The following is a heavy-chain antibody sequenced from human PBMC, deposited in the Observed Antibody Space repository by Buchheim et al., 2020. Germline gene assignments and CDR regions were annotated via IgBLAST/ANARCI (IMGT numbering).Heavy chain of an antibody. D-gene: IGHD3-16*02. V-gene: IGHV3-23*01. Sequence: EVQLLESGGGLVEPGGSLRLSCAASGFTSSNHAMSWVRQAPGKGLEWVSGISGSGRSIFYKDSVKGRFTISRDNSKYTLYLQMDSLRAEDTAVYYCAKDRFTSNCYYFENWGQGT. J-gene: IGHJ4*02. CDR1: GFTSSNHA. CDR3: AKDRFTSNCYYFEN. CDR2: ISGSGRSI.